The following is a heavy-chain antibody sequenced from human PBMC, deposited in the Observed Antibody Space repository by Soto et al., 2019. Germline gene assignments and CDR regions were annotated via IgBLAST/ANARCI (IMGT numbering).Heavy chain of an antibody. CDR1: GFTFSSYA. J-gene: IGHJ4*02. D-gene: IGHD3-22*01. CDR3: ARDVYDSSGSGTVDY. V-gene: IGHV3-30-3*01. Sequence: GGSLRLSCAASGFTFSSYAMHWVRQAPGKGLEWVAVISYDGSNKYYADSVKGRFTISRDNSKNTLYLQMNSLRAEDTAVYYCARDVYDSSGSGTVDYWAQGTLLTVSS. CDR2: ISYDGSNK.